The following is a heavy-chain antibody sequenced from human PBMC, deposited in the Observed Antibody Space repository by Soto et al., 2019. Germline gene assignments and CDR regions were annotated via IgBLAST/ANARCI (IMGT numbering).Heavy chain of an antibody. Sequence: EVQLLESGGGLVQPGGSLRLSCAASGFTFSSYAMSWVRQAPGKGLEWVSAISGSGGSTYYADSVKGRFTISRDNSKNKLDLHMNSLRAEDTAVYYCAKVRHGDDSEFDPWGQGILVTVSS. CDR2: ISGSGGST. CDR1: GFTFSSYA. J-gene: IGHJ5*02. V-gene: IGHV3-23*01. CDR3: AKVRHGDDSEFDP. D-gene: IGHD4-17*01.